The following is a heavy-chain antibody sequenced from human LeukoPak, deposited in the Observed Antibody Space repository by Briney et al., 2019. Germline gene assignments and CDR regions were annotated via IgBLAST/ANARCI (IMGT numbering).Heavy chain of an antibody. CDR2: IKEDGSEK. CDR3: AKFFGSYAFDI. D-gene: IGHD6-13*01. V-gene: IGHV3-7*01. Sequence: GGSLRLSCAASGFTFSSYWMSWVRQAPGKGLECVATIKEDGSEKYYVDSVKGRFTISRDNAKNSLSLQMNSLRVEDTAVYSCAKFFGSYAFDIWGQGTMVTVSS. CDR1: GFTFSSYW. J-gene: IGHJ3*02.